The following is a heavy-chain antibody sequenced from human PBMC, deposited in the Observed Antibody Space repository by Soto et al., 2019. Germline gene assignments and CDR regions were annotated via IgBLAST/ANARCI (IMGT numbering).Heavy chain of an antibody. J-gene: IGHJ6*02. CDR2: IIPIFGTA. CDR3: ARDLGIGYSGYDYYYYGMDV. CDR1: GGTFSSYA. V-gene: IGHV1-69*01. D-gene: IGHD5-12*01. Sequence: QVQLVQSGAEVKKPGSSVKVSCKASGGTFSSYAISWVRQAPGQGLEWMGGIIPIFGTANYAQKFQGRVTITADESTSTAYMALSSLRSEDTAVYYCARDLGIGYSGYDYYYYGMDVWGQGTTVTVSS.